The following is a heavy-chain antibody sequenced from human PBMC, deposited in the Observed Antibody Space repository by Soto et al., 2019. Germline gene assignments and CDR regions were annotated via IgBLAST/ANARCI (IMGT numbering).Heavy chain of an antibody. J-gene: IGHJ5*02. Sequence: QVQLVQSGAEVKKPGSSVKVSCKASGGTFSSYAISWVRQAPGQGLEWMGGIIPIFGTANYAQKFQGRVTITADKSTSIAYRELSSLRSEDTAVYYCASSVSSGWYNWCAPWGQGTLVTVSS. V-gene: IGHV1-69*06. CDR1: GGTFSSYA. CDR2: IIPIFGTA. CDR3: ASSVSSGWYNWCAP. D-gene: IGHD6-19*01.